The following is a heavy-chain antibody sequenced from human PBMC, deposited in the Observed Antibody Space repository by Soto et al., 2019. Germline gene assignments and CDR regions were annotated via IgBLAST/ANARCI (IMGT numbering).Heavy chain of an antibody. CDR2: INHSGST. Sequence: PSETLSLTCAVYGGSFSGYYWSWIRQPPGKGLEWIGEINHSGSTNYNPSLKSRVTISVDTSKNQFSLKLSSVTAADTAVYYCARGRAGLDDFWSGYYTRYYYYGMDVWGQGTTVTVSS. J-gene: IGHJ6*02. D-gene: IGHD3-3*01. CDR1: GGSFSGYY. V-gene: IGHV4-34*01. CDR3: ARGRAGLDDFWSGYYTRYYYYGMDV.